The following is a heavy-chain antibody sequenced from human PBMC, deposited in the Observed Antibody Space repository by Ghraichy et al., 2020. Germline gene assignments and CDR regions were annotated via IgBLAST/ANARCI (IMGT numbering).Heavy chain of an antibody. CDR2: MSGSGGST. V-gene: IGHV3-23*01. J-gene: IGHJ4*02. Sequence: GSLRLSCAASGFTFSDYAMSWVRQAPGKGLEWVSVMSGSGGSTYYADSVKGRFTLSRDNSKNTLYLQMNSLRAEDTAVYYCAKMLLLVRGVFDYWGQGTLVTVSS. CDR3: AKMLLLVRGVFDY. D-gene: IGHD3-10*01. CDR1: GFTFSDYA.